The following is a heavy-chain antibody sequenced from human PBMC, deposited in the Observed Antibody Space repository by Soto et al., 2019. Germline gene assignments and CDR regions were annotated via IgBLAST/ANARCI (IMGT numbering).Heavy chain of an antibody. J-gene: IGHJ5*02. CDR2: IYHSGST. V-gene: IGHV4-38-2*02. D-gene: IGHD5-18*01. Sequence: SETLSLTCAVSGYSISSGYYWGWIRQPPGKGLEWIGSIYHSGSTYYNPSLKSRVTISVDTSKNQFSPKLSSVTAADTAVYYCARDLTLGTAMAGRWFDPWGQGTLVTVSS. CDR1: GYSISSGYY. CDR3: ARDLTLGTAMAGRWFDP.